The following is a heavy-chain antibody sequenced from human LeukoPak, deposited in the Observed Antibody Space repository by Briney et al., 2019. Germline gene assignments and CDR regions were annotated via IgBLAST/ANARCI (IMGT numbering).Heavy chain of an antibody. Sequence: SGTLSLTCAVSGVSISSYNWWTWVRQSPGKGLEWIGEIYHDGNSHYNPSLESRVTISVDKSKNQFSLKLSSVTAADTAVYYCARAPFTDYGVDVWGQGTTVTVSS. CDR3: ARAPFTDYGVDV. CDR1: GVSISSYNW. J-gene: IGHJ6*02. CDR2: IYHDGNS. V-gene: IGHV4-4*02.